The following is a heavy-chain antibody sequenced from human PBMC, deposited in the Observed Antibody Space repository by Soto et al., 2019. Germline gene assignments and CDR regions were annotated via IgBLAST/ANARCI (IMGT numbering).Heavy chain of an antibody. D-gene: IGHD6-6*01. V-gene: IGHV3-23*01. Sequence: EVQLLESGGGLVQPGGSLRLSCAASGFRFSSKAMSWVRQAPGKGLEWVSIISGSGSSTYYTDSLKGRFTFSRDNSKNMVYLEMNYLRAEDTAVYYCAKENGFQFVNFGASGFDYWGQGSLVSVSS. CDR2: ISGSGSST. CDR1: GFRFSSKA. J-gene: IGHJ4*02. CDR3: AKENGFQFVNFGASGFDY.